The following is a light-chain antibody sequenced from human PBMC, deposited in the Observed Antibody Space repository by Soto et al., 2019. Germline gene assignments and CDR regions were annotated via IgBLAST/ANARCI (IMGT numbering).Light chain of an antibody. J-gene: IGKJ5*01. V-gene: IGKV2-24*01. CDR3: QQYNNWPPIT. CDR2: KIS. Sequence: DIVMTQTPLSSPVTLGQPSSISFSSSQSLVHSDGNTYLSWLQQRPGQPPRLLIYKISNRFSGVPDRFTGSGAGTEFTLTISSLQSEDFAVYYCQQYNNWPPITFGQGTRLEIK. CDR1: QSLVHSDGNTY.